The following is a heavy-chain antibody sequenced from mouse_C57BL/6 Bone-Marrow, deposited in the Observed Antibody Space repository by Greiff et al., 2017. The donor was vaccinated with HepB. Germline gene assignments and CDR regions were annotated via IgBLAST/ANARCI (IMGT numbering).Heavy chain of an antibody. V-gene: IGHV5-6*01. CDR2: ISSGGSYT. D-gene: IGHD2-4*01. CDR3: ARDDYDGFAY. CDR1: GFTFSSYG. J-gene: IGHJ3*01. Sequence: EVQGVESGGDLVKPGGSLKLSCAASGFTFSSYGMSWVRQTPDKRLEWVATISSGGSYTYYPDSVKGRFTISRDNAKNTLYLQMSSLKSEDTAMYYCARDDYDGFAYWGQGTLVTVSA.